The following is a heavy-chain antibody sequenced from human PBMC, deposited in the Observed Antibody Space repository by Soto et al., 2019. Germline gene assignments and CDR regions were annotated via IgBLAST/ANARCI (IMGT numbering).Heavy chain of an antibody. CDR3: AREGIVLMVYAIGGMDV. J-gene: IGHJ6*02. D-gene: IGHD2-8*01. CDR2: ISYDGSNK. CDR1: GFTFSSYA. V-gene: IGHV3-30-3*01. Sequence: GGSLRLSCAASGFTFSSYAMHWVRQAPGKGLEWVAVISYDGSNKYYADSVKGRFTISRDNSKNTLYLQMNSLRAEDTAVYYCAREGIVLMVYAIGGMDVRGQRTTVTVSS.